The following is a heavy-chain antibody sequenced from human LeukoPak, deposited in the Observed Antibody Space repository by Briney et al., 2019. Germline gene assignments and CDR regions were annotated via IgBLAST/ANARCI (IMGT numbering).Heavy chain of an antibody. CDR2: ISGSGGST. CDR1: GFTFSSYA. V-gene: IGHV3-23*01. Sequence: GGSLRLSCAASGFTFSSYAMSWVRQAPGKGLEWVSAISGSGGSTYYADSVKGRFTISRDNSKNTLYLQMNSLGTEDTAAYYCAKGSYYDSSGSFYFDYWGQGTLVTVSS. J-gene: IGHJ4*02. CDR3: AKGSYYDSSGSFYFDY. D-gene: IGHD3-22*01.